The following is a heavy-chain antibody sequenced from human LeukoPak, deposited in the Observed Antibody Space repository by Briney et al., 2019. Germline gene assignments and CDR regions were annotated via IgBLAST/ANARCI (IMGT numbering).Heavy chain of an antibody. CDR1: GFTFSAHG. CDR3: ARDASWASDH. CDR2: INAVSDSR. D-gene: IGHD6-6*01. Sequence: GGSLRLSCAASGFTFSAHGMNWVRQAPGEGLEWLSHINAVSDSRFYADSVRGRFTISRDNANNLVFLQMNSLRADDGAVYYCARDASWASDHWGQGTLVTVSS. J-gene: IGHJ4*02. V-gene: IGHV3-48*04.